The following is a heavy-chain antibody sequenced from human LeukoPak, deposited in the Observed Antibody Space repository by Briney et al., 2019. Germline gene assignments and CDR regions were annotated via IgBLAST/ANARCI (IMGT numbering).Heavy chain of an antibody. CDR2: ISADNGNT. CDR1: GYTFISYG. CDR3: ARPSQDTVTTGDY. Sequence: ASVSVSCKASGYTFISYGMSWVRQAPGQGLEGMGWISADNGNTNYAQKLQGRVTITTDTSTSTAYMELRRLRSDDTAMYYCARPSQDTVTTGDYWGQGTLVTAPS. V-gene: IGHV1-18*01. J-gene: IGHJ4*02. D-gene: IGHD4-17*01.